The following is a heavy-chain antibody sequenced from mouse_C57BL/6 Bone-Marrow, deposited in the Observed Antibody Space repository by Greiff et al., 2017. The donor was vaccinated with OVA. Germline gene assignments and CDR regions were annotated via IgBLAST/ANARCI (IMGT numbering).Heavy chain of an antibody. CDR1: GYSITSGYD. CDR2: ISYSGST. J-gene: IGHJ2*01. Sequence: EVKVVESGPGMVKPSQSLSLTCTVTGYSITSGYDWHWIRHFPGNKLEWMGYISYSGSTNYNPSLKSRISITHDTSKNHFFLKLNSVTTEDTATYYCVRELRFYYFDYWGQGTTLTVSS. D-gene: IGHD1-1*01. CDR3: VRELRFYYFDY. V-gene: IGHV3-1*01.